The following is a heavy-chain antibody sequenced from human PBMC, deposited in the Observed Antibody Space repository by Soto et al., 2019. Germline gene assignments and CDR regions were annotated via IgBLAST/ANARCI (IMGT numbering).Heavy chain of an antibody. Sequence: GASVKVSCKASGYTFTSYDINWVRQATGQGLEWMGWMNPNSGNTGYAQKFQGRVTMTRNTSISTAYMELSSLRSEDTAVYYCAREYYNGSGGGSYYYYYGMDVWGQGTTVTVSS. J-gene: IGHJ6*02. CDR1: GYTFTSYD. CDR3: AREYYNGSGGGSYYYYYGMDV. D-gene: IGHD3-10*01. V-gene: IGHV1-8*01. CDR2: MNPNSGNT.